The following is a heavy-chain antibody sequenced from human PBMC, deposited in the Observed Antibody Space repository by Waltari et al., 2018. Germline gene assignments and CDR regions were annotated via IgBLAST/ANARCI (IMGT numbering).Heavy chain of an antibody. CDR3: AGGKGGIAVAGELDY. J-gene: IGHJ4*02. D-gene: IGHD6-19*01. CDR2: IYYSWST. V-gene: IGHV4-59*01. Sequence: QVQLQESGRGLVKPAENLSLTWTVSGGSISSYYWCWLRMPPGKGLEWIGYIYYSWSTNDNPALKSRVTISVDTSKNQFSLKLSSVTAADTAVYYCAGGKGGIAVAGELDYWGQGTLVTVSS. CDR1: GGSISSYY.